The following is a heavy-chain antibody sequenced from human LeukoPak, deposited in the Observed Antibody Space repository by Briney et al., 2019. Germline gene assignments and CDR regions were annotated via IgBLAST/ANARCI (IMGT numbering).Heavy chain of an antibody. J-gene: IGHJ4*02. V-gene: IGHV4-39*01. CDR3: ARLSQRGYYPDY. Sequence: KPSETLSLTCTVSGGSISSYYWGWIRQPPGKGLEWIGSIYYSGSTCYNPSLKSRVTISVDTSKNQFSLKLSSVTAADTAVYYCARLSQRGYYPDYWGQGTLVTVSS. CDR2: IYYSGST. CDR1: GGSISSYY. D-gene: IGHD3-22*01.